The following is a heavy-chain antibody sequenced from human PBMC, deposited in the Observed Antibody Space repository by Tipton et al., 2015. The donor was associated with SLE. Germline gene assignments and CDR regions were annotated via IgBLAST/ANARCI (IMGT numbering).Heavy chain of an antibody. CDR1: GGSISSYY. D-gene: IGHD2-15*01. J-gene: IGHJ4*02. CDR3: ARLGYCSGGSCYSLPHYSDY. CDR2: IYYSGST. V-gene: IGHV4-59*08. Sequence: TLSLTCTVSGGSISSYYWSWIRQPPGKGLEWIGYIYYSGSTNYNPSLKSRVTISVDTSKNQFSLKLSSVTAADTAVYYCARLGYCSGGSCYSLPHYSDYWGQGTLVTVSS.